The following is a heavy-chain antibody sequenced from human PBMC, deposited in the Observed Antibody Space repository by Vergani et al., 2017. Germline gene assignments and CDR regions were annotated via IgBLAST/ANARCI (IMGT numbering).Heavy chain of an antibody. CDR3: ARDRAIVVVPAAINAFDI. J-gene: IGHJ3*02. CDR1: GGTFSSYA. V-gene: IGHV1-69*01. D-gene: IGHD2-2*01. CDR2: IIPIFGTA. Sequence: QVQLVQSGAEVKKPGSSVKVSCKASGGTFSSYAISWVRQAPGQGLEWMGGIIPIFGTATYAQKFQGRVTITADESTSTAYMELSSLRSEDTAVYYCARDRAIVVVPAAINAFDIWGQGTMVTVSS.